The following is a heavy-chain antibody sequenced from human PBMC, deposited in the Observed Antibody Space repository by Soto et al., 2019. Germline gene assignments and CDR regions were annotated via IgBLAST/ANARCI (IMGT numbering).Heavy chain of an antibody. J-gene: IGHJ4*02. Sequence: SETLSLTCTVSGGSISSYYWSWIRQPPGKGLEWIGYIYYSGSTNYNPSLKSRVTISVDTSKNQFSLKLSSVTAADTAVYYCARGSFGTVGATTLFDYWGQGTLVTVSS. CDR2: IYYSGST. D-gene: IGHD1-26*01. V-gene: IGHV4-59*01. CDR1: GGSISSYY. CDR3: ARGSFGTVGATTLFDY.